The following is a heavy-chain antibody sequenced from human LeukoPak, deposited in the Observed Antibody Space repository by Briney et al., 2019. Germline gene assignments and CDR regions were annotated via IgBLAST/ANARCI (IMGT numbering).Heavy chain of an antibody. V-gene: IGHV3-74*01. CDR3: ARDHSSWEVPSDY. CDR1: GFTFSTYW. D-gene: IGHD6-13*01. Sequence: GGSLRLSCAASGFTFSTYWMHWVRQVPGKGLVWVSGINTDGSSRSYADSVKGRFTISRDNAKNTLYLQMNSLRADDTAVYYCARDHSSWEVPSDYWGQGTLVTVSS. J-gene: IGHJ4*02. CDR2: INTDGSSR.